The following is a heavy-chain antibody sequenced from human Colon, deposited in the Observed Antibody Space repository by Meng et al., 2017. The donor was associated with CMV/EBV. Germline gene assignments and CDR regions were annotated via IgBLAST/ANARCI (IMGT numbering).Heavy chain of an antibody. D-gene: IGHD6-13*01. V-gene: IGHV1-24*01. J-gene: IGHJ4*02. CDR3: ASERLGAAAIPLDH. CDR2: FNPEDGKR. Sequence: VKVSCKVSGYTLTELSIHWVRQAPGKGLEWMGGFNPEDGKRVYAQKFQGRISMTEDTSTDIAYMELSSLTFEDTAVFYCASERLGAAAIPLDHWGQGTLVTVSS. CDR1: GYTLTELS.